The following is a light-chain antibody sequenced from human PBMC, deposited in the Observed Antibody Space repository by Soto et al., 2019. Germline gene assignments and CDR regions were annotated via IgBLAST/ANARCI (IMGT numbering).Light chain of an antibody. V-gene: IGKV3-11*01. J-gene: IGKJ4*01. Sequence: XIVFTQSPATLSLSPGERATLSCRASQSVSSYLAWYQQKPGQAPRLLIYDASNRATGIPARFSGSGSGTDFTLTISSLEPEDFAVYYCQQRSNWPQLTFGGGTKVDIK. CDR2: DAS. CDR3: QQRSNWPQLT. CDR1: QSVSSY.